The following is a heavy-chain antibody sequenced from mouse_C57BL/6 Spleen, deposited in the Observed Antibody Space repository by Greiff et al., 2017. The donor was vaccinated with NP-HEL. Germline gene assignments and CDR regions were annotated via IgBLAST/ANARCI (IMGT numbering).Heavy chain of an antibody. V-gene: IGHV1-80*01. D-gene: IGHD2-4*01. CDR2: IYPGDGDT. CDR3: ARSYYDYDFDY. J-gene: IGHJ2*01. Sequence: QVHVKQSGAELVKPGASVKISCKASGYAFSSYWMNWVKQRPGKGLEWIGQIYPGDGDTNYNGKFKGKATLTADKSSSTAYMQLSSLTSEDSAVYFCARSYYDYDFDYWGQGTTLTVSS. CDR1: GYAFSSYW.